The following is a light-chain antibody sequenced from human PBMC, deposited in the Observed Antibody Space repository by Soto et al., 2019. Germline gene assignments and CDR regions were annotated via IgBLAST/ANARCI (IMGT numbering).Light chain of an antibody. J-gene: IGKJ1*01. CDR3: QQSYSTPRT. Sequence: DIQMTQSPSSLSASVGDRVTITCRASQSISSYLNWYQQKPGKAPKLLIYAASSLQSGVPSRFSGSGSGTDFTLTISSLQPEDFAPYYCQQSYSTPRTFGQGT. CDR1: QSISSY. CDR2: AAS. V-gene: IGKV1-39*01.